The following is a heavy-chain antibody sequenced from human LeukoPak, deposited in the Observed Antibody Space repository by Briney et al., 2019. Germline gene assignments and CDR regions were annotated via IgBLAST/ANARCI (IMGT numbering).Heavy chain of an antibody. CDR2: ISAYNGNT. CDR3: ARGYSYAESYFDY. D-gene: IGHD5-18*01. J-gene: IGHJ4*02. CDR1: GYTFASYD. Sequence: RASVKVSCKASGYTFASYDISWVRQAPGQGLECMGWISAYNGNTNYAQKFQGRVTMTTDTSTSTAYMELSSLRSEDTAVYYCARGYSYAESYFDYWGQGTLVTVSS. V-gene: IGHV1-18*01.